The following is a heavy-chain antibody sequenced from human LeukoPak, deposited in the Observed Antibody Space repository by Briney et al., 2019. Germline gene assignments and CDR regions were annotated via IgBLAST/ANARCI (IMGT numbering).Heavy chain of an antibody. D-gene: IGHD5-18*01. V-gene: IGHV5-10-1*01. Sequence: HGESLKISCKGSGYSFTNYWITWVRQMPGKGLGWMGRIDPSDSYTNYSPSFQGHVTISADKSITIAYLQWSSLKASDTAMYYCARTRGYSYGPPFDFWGQGTLVTVSS. J-gene: IGHJ4*02. CDR2: IDPSDSYT. CDR3: ARTRGYSYGPPFDF. CDR1: GYSFTNYW.